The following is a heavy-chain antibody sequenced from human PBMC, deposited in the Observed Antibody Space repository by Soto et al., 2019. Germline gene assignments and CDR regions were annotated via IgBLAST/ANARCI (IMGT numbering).Heavy chain of an antibody. CDR3: AADQISQDAFDI. CDR2: IYYSGST. J-gene: IGHJ3*02. CDR1: GGSISSYY. Sequence: PSETLSLTCTVSGGSISSYYWSWIRQPPGEGLEWVGYIYYSGSTNYNPSLKSRVTISVDTSKNQFSLKLSSVTAADTAVYYCAADQISQDAFDIWGQGTMVTVSS. V-gene: IGHV4-59*01.